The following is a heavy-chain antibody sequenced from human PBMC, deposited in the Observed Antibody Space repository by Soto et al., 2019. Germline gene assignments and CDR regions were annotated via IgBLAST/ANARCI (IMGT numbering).Heavy chain of an antibody. V-gene: IGHV3-33*01. Sequence: GGSLRLSCAASGFTFSSYGMHWVRQAPGKGLEWVAVIWYDGSNKYYADSVKGRFTISRDNSKNTLYLQMNSLRAEDTAVYYCARSVLYGVNYYGMDVWGQGTTVTVSS. J-gene: IGHJ6*02. CDR1: GFTFSSYG. CDR2: IWYDGSNK. CDR3: ARSVLYGVNYYGMDV. D-gene: IGHD4-17*01.